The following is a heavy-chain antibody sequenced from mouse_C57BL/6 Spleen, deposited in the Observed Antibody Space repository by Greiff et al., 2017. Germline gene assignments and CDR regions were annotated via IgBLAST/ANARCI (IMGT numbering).Heavy chain of an antibody. CDR3: TRVDDGYYERYFDY. J-gene: IGHJ2*01. D-gene: IGHD2-3*01. CDR1: GFTFSSYA. CDR2: ISSGGDYI. V-gene: IGHV5-9-1*02. Sequence: EVKVEESGEGLVKPGGSLKLSCAASGFTFSSYAMSWVRQTPEKRLEWVAYISSGGDYIYYADTVKGRFTISRDNARNTLYLQMSSLKSEDTAMYYCTRVDDGYYERYFDYWGQGTTLTVSS.